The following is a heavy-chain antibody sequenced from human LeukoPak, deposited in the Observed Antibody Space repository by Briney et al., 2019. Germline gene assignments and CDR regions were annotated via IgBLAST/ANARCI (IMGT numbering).Heavy chain of an antibody. Sequence: PGGSLRLSCTASGFTVSSNYMNWVRQAPGKGLEWVSVIFSGGTTYYADSVKGSFTISRDNSKNTVYLQMNSLRAEDTAVYYCARDPGYYYYGMDVWGQGTMVTVSS. V-gene: IGHV3-66*01. CDR1: GFTVSSNY. D-gene: IGHD3-10*01. J-gene: IGHJ6*02. CDR3: ARDPGYYYYGMDV. CDR2: IFSGGTT.